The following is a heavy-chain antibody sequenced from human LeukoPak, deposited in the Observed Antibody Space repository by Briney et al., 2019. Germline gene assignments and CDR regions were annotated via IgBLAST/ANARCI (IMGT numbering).Heavy chain of an antibody. CDR1: GFTFDDYA. J-gene: IGHJ4*02. CDR2: ISWNSGSI. CDR3: AKTQGQLAGEFDY. D-gene: IGHD6-6*01. V-gene: IGHV3-9*01. Sequence: GRSLRLSCAASGFTFDDYAMHWVRQAPGKGLEWVSGISWNSGSIGYADSVKGRFTISRDNAKNSLYLQMNSLRAEDTALYYCAKTQGQLAGEFDYWGQGTLVTVSS.